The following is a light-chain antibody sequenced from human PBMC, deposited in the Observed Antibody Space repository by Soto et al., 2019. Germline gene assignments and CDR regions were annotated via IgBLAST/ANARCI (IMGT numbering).Light chain of an antibody. J-gene: IGLJ1*01. Sequence: QSVLTQPASVSGSPGQSITISCTGTSSDVGGYNYVSWYQHHPGKAPKLMIFDVSDRPSGVSNRFSGSKSGNTASLSISGLQAEDEADYYCDSYTSISTYVFGTGTKVTV. CDR2: DVS. CDR1: SSDVGGYNY. V-gene: IGLV2-14*03. CDR3: DSYTSISTYV.